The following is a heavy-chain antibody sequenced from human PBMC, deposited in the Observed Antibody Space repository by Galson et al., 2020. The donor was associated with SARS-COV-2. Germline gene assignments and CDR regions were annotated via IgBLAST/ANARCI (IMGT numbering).Heavy chain of an antibody. V-gene: IGHV4-34*01. CDR1: GGSFSGYY. Sequence: SQTLSLTCAVYGGSFSGYYWSWIRQPPGKGLEWIGELNHSGSTNYNPSLKSRFTISVDTSKNQFSLKLSSVTAADTAVYYCAIDDKEGTRRPFDYWSHGTLVTVSS. D-gene: IGHD1-1*01. CDR2: LNHSGST. J-gene: IGHJ4*01. CDR3: AIDDKEGTRRPFDY.